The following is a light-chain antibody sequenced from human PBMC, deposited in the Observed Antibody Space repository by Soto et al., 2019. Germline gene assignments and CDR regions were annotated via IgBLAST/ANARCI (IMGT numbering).Light chain of an antibody. CDR3: QLYGRWIT. Sequence: EIVLTQSPGSLSLSPGERATLSCMASQSVSSNYLAWCQQKPGQAPRLLIYDASSRATGIPDRFSGSGSGTDFTLNISRLEPEDFVVYYCQLYGRWITGGEGTRLEIK. CDR2: DAS. V-gene: IGKV3-20*01. J-gene: IGKJ5*01. CDR1: QSVSSNY.